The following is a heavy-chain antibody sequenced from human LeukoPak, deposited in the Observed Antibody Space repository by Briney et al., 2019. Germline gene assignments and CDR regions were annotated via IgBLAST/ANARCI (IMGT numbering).Heavy chain of an antibody. CDR2: IYYSGST. D-gene: IGHD6-13*01. V-gene: IGHV4-39*07. J-gene: IGHJ4*02. CDR1: GGSISSSSYY. Sequence: KPSETLSLTCTVSGGSISSSSYYWGWIRQPPGKGLEWIGSIYYSGSTYYNPSLKSRVTISVDTSKNQFSLKLSSVTAADTAVYYCARVGGIAAAGTPAFDYWGQGTLVTVSS. CDR3: ARVGGIAAAGTPAFDY.